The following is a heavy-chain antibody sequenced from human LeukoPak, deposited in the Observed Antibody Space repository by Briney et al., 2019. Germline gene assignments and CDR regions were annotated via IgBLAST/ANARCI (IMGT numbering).Heavy chain of an antibody. CDR2: IRYDGSNK. D-gene: IGHD2-2*01. Sequence: GGSLRLSCAASGFTFSSYGMHWVRQAPGKGLEWVAFIRYDGSNKYYADSVKGRFTISRDNSKNTLYLQMNSQRAEDTAVYYCAKEPFSYCSSTSCSPDPWGQGTLVTVSS. CDR1: GFTFSSYG. V-gene: IGHV3-30*02. J-gene: IGHJ5*02. CDR3: AKEPFSYCSSTSCSPDP.